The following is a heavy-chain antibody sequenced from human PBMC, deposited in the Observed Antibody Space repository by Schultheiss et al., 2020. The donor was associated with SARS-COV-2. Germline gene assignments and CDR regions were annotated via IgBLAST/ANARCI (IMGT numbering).Heavy chain of an antibody. V-gene: IGHV3-23*01. J-gene: IGHJ3*02. CDR1: GFTFSSYW. CDR3: AIMGAFDI. CDR2: ISGSGDST. Sequence: SCAASGFTFSSYWMSWVRQAPGKGLEWVSTISGSGDSTYYADSVKGRFTISRDNSKNTLYLQMNSLRAEDTAVYYCAIMGAFDIWGQGTMVTVSS. D-gene: IGHD2-8*01.